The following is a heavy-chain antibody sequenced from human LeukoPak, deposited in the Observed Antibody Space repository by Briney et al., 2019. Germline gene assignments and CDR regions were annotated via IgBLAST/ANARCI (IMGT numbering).Heavy chain of an antibody. D-gene: IGHD4-17*01. Sequence: GGSLRLSCAASGFTFSSYSMNWVRQAPGKGLEWVSSISSSSSYIYYADSVKGRFTISRDNAKNSLYLQMNSLRAEDTAVYYCARENYGDYPFGYWGQGTLVTVPS. CDR3: ARENYGDYPFGY. CDR2: ISSSSSYI. V-gene: IGHV3-21*01. CDR1: GFTFSSYS. J-gene: IGHJ4*02.